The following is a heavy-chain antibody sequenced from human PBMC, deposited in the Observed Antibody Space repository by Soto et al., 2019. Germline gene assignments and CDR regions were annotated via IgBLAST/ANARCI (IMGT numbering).Heavy chain of an antibody. J-gene: IGHJ6*02. V-gene: IGHV4-31*02. D-gene: IGHD6-6*01. Sequence: SETLSLTCTVSGGSISSGGYYWTWIRQHPGKGLEWIGYNYYRGITYYNPSLKSRVTISLDTSKNQFSLKLSSVTAADTAVYYCARGSSIAGLYYGMDVWGQGTTVTVSS. CDR3: ARGSSIAGLYYGMDV. CDR2: NYYRGIT. CDR1: GGSISSGGYY.